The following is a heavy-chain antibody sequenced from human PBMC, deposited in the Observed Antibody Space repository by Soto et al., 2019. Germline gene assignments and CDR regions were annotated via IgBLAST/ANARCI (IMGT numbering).Heavy chain of an antibody. D-gene: IGHD4-17*01. V-gene: IGHV2-26*01. CDR3: ARARIRMTTVVNPPSCDYDY. CDR1: GFSLSNARMG. J-gene: IGHJ4*02. CDR2: IFSNDEK. Sequence: QVTLKESGPVLVKPTETLTLTCTVSGFSLSNARMGVSWIRQPPGKALEWLAHIFSNDEKSYSTSLKSRLTISKDTYKSQVVLTMTNMDPVDTDTYYCARARIRMTTVVNPPSCDYDYWGQGTLVTVSS.